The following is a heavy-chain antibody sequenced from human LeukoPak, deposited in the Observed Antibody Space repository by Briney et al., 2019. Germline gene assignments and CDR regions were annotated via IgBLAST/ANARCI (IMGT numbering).Heavy chain of an antibody. V-gene: IGHV4-61*02. D-gene: IGHD6-19*01. Sequence: SETLSLTCSVSGASISSDTYFWSWIRHPAGKGLEWIGRISSTGRTDYNPSLTSRVTIPIDTSKNHFSMDLSSVTAADTAVYYCAKGAGPPWFDPWGQGTLVTVSS. CDR3: AKGAGPPWFDP. CDR1: GASISSDTYF. J-gene: IGHJ5*02. CDR2: ISSTGRT.